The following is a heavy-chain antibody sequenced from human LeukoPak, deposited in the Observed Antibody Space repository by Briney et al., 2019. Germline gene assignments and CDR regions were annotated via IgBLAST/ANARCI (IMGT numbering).Heavy chain of an antibody. CDR2: ISGRGDTT. CDR1: GFSFSTYA. D-gene: IGHD1-26*01. CDR3: AKWADY. V-gene: IGHV3-23*01. J-gene: IGHJ4*02. Sequence: GGSLRLSCAASGFSFSTYAMSWVRQAPGKGLEWVSAISGRGDTTYYADSVKGRFTISRDNSKNTLHLQMNSLRAEDTAVYYRAKWADYWGQGTLVTVSS.